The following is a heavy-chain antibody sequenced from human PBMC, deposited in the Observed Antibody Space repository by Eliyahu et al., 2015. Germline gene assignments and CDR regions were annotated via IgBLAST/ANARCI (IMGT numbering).Heavy chain of an antibody. D-gene: IGHD3-22*01. CDR2: IYWDDDK. CDR3: AHYTVYHYYDSSGREYFQH. V-gene: IGHV2-5*02. J-gene: IGHJ1*01. CDR1: GFSLSTSGVG. Sequence: QITLKESGPTLVKPTQTLTLTCTFSGFSLSTSGVGVGWIRQPPGKALEWLALIYWDDDKRYSPSLKSRLTITKDTSKNQVVLTMTNMDPVDTATYYCAHYTVYHYYDSSGREYFQHWGQGTLVTVSS.